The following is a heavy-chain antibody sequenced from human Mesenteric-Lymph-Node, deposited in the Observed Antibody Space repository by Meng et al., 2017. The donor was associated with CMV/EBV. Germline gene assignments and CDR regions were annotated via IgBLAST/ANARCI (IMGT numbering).Heavy chain of an antibody. D-gene: IGHD2-2*01. CDR2: INPNSGGT. J-gene: IGHJ6*02. V-gene: IGHV1-2*02. CDR3: ARVPLRRSSTSDWNYYYYGMDV. Sequence: ASVKVSCKASGYTFTGYYMHWVRQAPGPGLEWMGWINPNSGGTNYAQKFQGRVTMTRDTSISTAYMELSRLRSDDTAVYYCARVPLRRSSTSDWNYYYYGMDVWGQGTTVTVSS. CDR1: GYTFTGYY.